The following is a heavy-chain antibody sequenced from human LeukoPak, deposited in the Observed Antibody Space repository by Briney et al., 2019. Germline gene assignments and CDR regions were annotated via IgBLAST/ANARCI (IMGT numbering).Heavy chain of an antibody. CDR3: ARKPGVRVVVRRWFDP. CDR1: GYSISSGYY. D-gene: IGHD2-2*01. J-gene: IGHJ5*02. V-gene: IGHV4-38-2*02. Sequence: SETLSLTCTVSGYSISSGYYWGWIRQPPGKGLEWIGSIYYSGSTYYNPSLKSRVTISVDTSKNQFSLKLSSVTAADTAVYYCARKPGVRVVVRRWFDPWGQGTLVTVSS. CDR2: IYYSGST.